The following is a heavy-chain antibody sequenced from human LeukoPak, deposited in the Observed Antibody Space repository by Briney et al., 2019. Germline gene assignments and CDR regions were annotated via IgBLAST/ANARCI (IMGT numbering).Heavy chain of an antibody. CDR2: IKHTGTEK. CDR3: ARTANRAFDI. CDR1: GFTFSDYW. Sequence: GGSLRLSCAASGFTFSDYWMSWVCQAPGKGLEWVANIKHTGTEKYYVDSVKGRFTFSRDNAKNSLYLQMNSLRAEDTAVYYCARTANRAFDIWGQGTMVTVSS. V-gene: IGHV3-7*01. D-gene: IGHD2-21*02. J-gene: IGHJ3*02.